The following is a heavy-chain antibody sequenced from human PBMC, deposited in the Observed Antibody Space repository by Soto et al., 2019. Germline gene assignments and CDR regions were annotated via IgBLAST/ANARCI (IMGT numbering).Heavy chain of an antibody. V-gene: IGHV4-61*08. CDR2: IYYSGST. CDR1: GGPISSGGYY. CDR3: ANYPTTVTSDY. Sequence: SETLSLTCAVSGGPISSGGYYWSWIRQPPGKVLEWFGYIYYSGSTNYNPSLKSRVTILVDTSKNQFSLKLSSVTAADTAVYYCANYPTTVTSDYWGQGTLVTVSS. D-gene: IGHD4-17*01. J-gene: IGHJ4*02.